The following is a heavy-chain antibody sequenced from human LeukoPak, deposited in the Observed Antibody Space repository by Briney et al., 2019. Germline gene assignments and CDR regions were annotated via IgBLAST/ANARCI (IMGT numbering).Heavy chain of an antibody. D-gene: IGHD3-10*01. Sequence: GGSLRLSCAASGFTFSSYGMHWVRQAPGKGLEWVAVISYDGSNKYYADSVKGRFTISRDNSKNTLYLQMNSLRAEDTAVYYCAKISIRFGAPYYYYMDVWGKGTTVTVSS. V-gene: IGHV3-30*18. CDR1: GFTFSSYG. J-gene: IGHJ6*03. CDR3: AKISIRFGAPYYYYMDV. CDR2: ISYDGSNK.